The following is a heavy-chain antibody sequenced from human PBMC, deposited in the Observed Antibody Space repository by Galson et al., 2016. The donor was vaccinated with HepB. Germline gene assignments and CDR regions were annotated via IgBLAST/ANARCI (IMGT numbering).Heavy chain of an antibody. CDR3: ALTGDPWYFDF. Sequence: SVKVSCKASGGTFSKSAISWVRLAPGQGLEWMGGIIPIFGTSKYAQKFQGRLTVTADESTTTAYMELRSLTSEDTAVYYCALTGDPWYFDFWGLGTLVTVSS. D-gene: IGHD7-27*01. J-gene: IGHJ4*02. V-gene: IGHV1-69*13. CDR1: GGTFSKSA. CDR2: IIPIFGTS.